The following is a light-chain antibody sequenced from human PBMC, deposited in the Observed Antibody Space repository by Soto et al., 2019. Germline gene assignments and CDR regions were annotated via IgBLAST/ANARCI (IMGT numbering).Light chain of an antibody. V-gene: IGKV1-39*01. Sequence: DIQVTQAPSSLSASVGDRVTITCRASQSISSYLNWYQQKPGKAPKLLIYAAFSLQSGVPSRFSGSGSGTDFTLTISSLHPEDFATYYCQQRYSTPRTFGQGTKVDTK. CDR3: QQRYSTPRT. CDR2: AAF. CDR1: QSISSY. J-gene: IGKJ1*01.